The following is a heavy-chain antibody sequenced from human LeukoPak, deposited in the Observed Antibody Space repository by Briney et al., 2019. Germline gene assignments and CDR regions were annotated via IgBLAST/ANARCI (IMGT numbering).Heavy chain of an antibody. V-gene: IGHV1-18*01. Sequence: ASVKVSCKASGYTFTSYAMHWVRQAPGQRLEWMGWISAYNGNTNYAQKLQGRVTMTTDTSTSTAYMELRSLRSDDTAVCYCARDPPQYNWNDETLDYWGQGTLVTVSS. CDR1: GYTFTSYA. CDR2: ISAYNGNT. D-gene: IGHD1-20*01. J-gene: IGHJ4*02. CDR3: ARDPPQYNWNDETLDY.